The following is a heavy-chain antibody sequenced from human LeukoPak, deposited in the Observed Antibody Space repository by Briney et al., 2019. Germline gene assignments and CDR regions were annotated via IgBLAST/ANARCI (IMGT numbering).Heavy chain of an antibody. J-gene: IGHJ4*02. CDR1: GFTFSSYW. CDR2: IKQDETEK. V-gene: IGHV3-7*01. Sequence: GGSLRLSCAASGFTFSSYWMSWVRQAPGKGLEWVANIKQDETEKFYVDSVKGRFNISRDNGKNSLYLQMNGLRAEDTAVYYCARGYYQKNWGQGTLVTVSS. CDR3: ARGYYQKN. D-gene: IGHD2-15*01.